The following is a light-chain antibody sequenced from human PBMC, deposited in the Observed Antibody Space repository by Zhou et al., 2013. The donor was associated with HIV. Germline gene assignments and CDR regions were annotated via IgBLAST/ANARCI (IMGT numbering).Light chain of an antibody. J-gene: IGLJ1*01. Sequence: QSALTQPASVSGSPGQSITISCTGTSSDVGGYNYVSWYQQHPGKAPKLMIYDVSKRPSGVSNRFSGSKSGNTASLTISGLQAEDEADYYCSSYAGSNNFXVFGTGTKVTV. CDR1: SSDVGGYNY. CDR2: DVS. V-gene: IGLV2-14*03. CDR3: SSYAGSNNFXV.